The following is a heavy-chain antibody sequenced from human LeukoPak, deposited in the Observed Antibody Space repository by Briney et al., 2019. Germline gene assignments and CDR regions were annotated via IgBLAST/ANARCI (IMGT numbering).Heavy chain of an antibody. CDR2: IKEDGNEK. CDR3: AKDTWLVAVGIQVFDY. J-gene: IGHJ4*02. V-gene: IGHV3-7*03. CDR1: GFSFSSYW. Sequence: GGSLRLSCAASGFSFSSYWMSWVRQAPGKGLEWVANIKEDGNEKNYVDSVKGRFTISRDDAKSSVYLQMNSLRAEDTAMYYCAKDTWLVAVGIQVFDYWGQGILVTVSS. D-gene: IGHD6-19*01.